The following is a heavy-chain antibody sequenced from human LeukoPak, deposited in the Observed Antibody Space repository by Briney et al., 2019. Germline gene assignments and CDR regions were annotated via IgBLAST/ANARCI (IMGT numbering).Heavy chain of an antibody. CDR1: GFTVSSNY. CDR3: AKMGIAAAGTADY. D-gene: IGHD6-13*01. J-gene: IGHJ4*02. CDR2: IYSGGST. Sequence: PGGSLRLSCAASGFTVSSNYMSWVRQAPGKGLEWVSVIYSGGSTYYADSVKGRFTISRDNSKNTLYLQMNSRRAEDTAVYYCAKMGIAAAGTADYWGQGTLVTVSS. V-gene: IGHV3-53*01.